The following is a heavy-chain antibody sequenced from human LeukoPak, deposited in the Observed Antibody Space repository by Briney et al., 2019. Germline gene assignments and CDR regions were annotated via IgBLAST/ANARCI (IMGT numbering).Heavy chain of an antibody. V-gene: IGHV3-48*01. D-gene: IGHD3-22*01. Sequence: PGGSLRLSCVGSGFTFSSYSMSWVRQAPGKGLEWVSAISGSGGSTYYADSVKGRFTISRDNAKNSLYLQMNSLRAEDTAVYYCARDHHRRLYDSQARDTFDFWGQGTMVTVSS. CDR3: ARDHHRRLYDSQARDTFDF. CDR2: ISGSGGST. CDR1: GFTFSSYS. J-gene: IGHJ3*01.